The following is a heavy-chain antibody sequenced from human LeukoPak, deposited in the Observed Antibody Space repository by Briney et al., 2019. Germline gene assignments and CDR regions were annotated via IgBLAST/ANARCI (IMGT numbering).Heavy chain of an antibody. CDR1: GGSISSYY. CDR3: ARVTPKGYYYDSSGYLPDY. Sequence: SETLSLTCTVSGGSISSYYWSWIRQPPGKGLEWIGYIYYSGSTNYNPSLKSRVTISVDKSKNQFSLKLSSVTAADTAVYYCARVTPKGYYYDSSGYLPDYWGQGTLVTVSS. V-gene: IGHV4-59*01. CDR2: IYYSGST. D-gene: IGHD3-22*01. J-gene: IGHJ4*02.